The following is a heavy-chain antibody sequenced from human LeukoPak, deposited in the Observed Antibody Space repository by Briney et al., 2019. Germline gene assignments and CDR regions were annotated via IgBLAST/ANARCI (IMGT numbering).Heavy chain of an antibody. CDR1: GFTFSSYA. CDR3: ARARGKVTTTRDVYYFDY. D-gene: IGHD4-17*01. CDR2: ISYDGSNK. J-gene: IGHJ4*02. V-gene: IGHV3-30*04. Sequence: PGRSLRLSCAASGFTFSSYAMHWVRQAPGKGLEWVAVISYDGSNKYYADSVKGRFTISRDNSKNTLYLQMNSLRAEDTAVYYCARARGKVTTTRDVYYFDYWGQGTLVTVSS.